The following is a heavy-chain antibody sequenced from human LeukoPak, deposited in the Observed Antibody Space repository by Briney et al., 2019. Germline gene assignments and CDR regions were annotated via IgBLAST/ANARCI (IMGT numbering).Heavy chain of an antibody. CDR3: AKDTGGSRSLPSYYFDY. D-gene: IGHD3-10*01. CDR2: ISWDGGST. Sequence: GGSLRLSCIASGFTFDDYAMHWVRQAPGKSLEWVSFISWDGGSTYYADSVKGRFTISRDNSKNSLYLQMNSLRAEDTALYYCAKDTGGSRSLPSYYFDYWGQGTLVTVSS. J-gene: IGHJ4*02. V-gene: IGHV3-43D*04. CDR1: GFTFDDYA.